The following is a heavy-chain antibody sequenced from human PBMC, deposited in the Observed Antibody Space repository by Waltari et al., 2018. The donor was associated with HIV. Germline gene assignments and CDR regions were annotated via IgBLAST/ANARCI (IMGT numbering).Heavy chain of an antibody. V-gene: IGHV3-30*03. CDR3: ARGASGWSPGY. D-gene: IGHD6-19*01. CDR2: ISYYGDNK. CDR1: GFTFITYG. Sequence: QLQLVESGGGVVPPWRSLRRSCAAPGFTFITYGMHWVRQAPGKGLEWVAVISYYGDNKYYADSVKGRFTISRDNSKNTLYLQMNSLRAEDTAVYYCARGASGWSPGYWGQGTLVTVSS. J-gene: IGHJ4*02.